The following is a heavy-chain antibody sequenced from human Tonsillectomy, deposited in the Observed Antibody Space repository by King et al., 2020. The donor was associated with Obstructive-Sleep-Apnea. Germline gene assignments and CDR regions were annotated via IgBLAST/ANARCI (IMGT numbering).Heavy chain of an antibody. CDR3: ARDHIAAAGTSDY. Sequence: VQLVESGGGLVKPGGSLRLSCAASGFTFSSYSMNWVRQAPGKGLEWVSSISSSSSYIYYADSVKVRFTISRDNAKNSLYLQMNSLRAEDTAVYYCARDHIAAAGTSDYWGQGTLVTVSS. CDR2: ISSSSSYI. J-gene: IGHJ4*02. D-gene: IGHD6-13*01. CDR1: GFTFSSYS. V-gene: IGHV3-21*01.